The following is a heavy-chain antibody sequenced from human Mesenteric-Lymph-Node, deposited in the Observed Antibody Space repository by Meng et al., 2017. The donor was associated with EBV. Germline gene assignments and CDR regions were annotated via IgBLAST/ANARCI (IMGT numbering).Heavy chain of an antibody. Sequence: IPLKEYAPTLVKPPPTPTLTCPFSGFSLSTSGVGVGWRRHPPGEGLEWVELIYWDDDKRYSPSLKSRLTITKETSTNQVVLTMTNIEPVDTGTYYCAHRPGYSGSFDFDYWGQGTLVTVSS. CDR2: IYWDDDK. J-gene: IGHJ4*02. CDR1: GFSLSTSGVG. V-gene: IGHV2-5*02. D-gene: IGHD1-26*01. CDR3: AHRPGYSGSFDFDY.